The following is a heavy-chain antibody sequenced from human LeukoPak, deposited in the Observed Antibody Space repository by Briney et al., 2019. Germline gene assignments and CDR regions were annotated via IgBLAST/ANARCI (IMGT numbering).Heavy chain of an antibody. J-gene: IGHJ4*02. CDR2: ISGSGGST. D-gene: IGHD3-22*01. Sequence: GGSLRLSCAASGFTFSSYAMSWVRQAPGKGLEWVSAISGSGGSTYYADSVKGRSTISRDNSKNTLYLQMNSLRVEDTAVYYCAKDLNPPYYYDSSGYYSSYYFDYWGQGTLVTVSS. CDR3: AKDLNPPYYYDSSGYYSSYYFDY. CDR1: GFTFSSYA. V-gene: IGHV3-23*01.